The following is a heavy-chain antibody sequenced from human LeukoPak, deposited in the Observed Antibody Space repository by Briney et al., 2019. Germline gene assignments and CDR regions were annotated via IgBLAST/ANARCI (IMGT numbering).Heavy chain of an antibody. V-gene: IGHV1-18*01. CDR2: ISAYNGNT. J-gene: IGHJ4*02. CDR3: ARDKPSPVLRYFDWLLEPDY. CDR1: GYTFTSYG. D-gene: IGHD3-9*01. Sequence: ASVKVSCKASGYTFTSYGISWVRQAPGQGLEWMGWISAYNGNTNYAQKLQGRVTMTTDTSTSTAYMELRSLRSDDTAVYYCARDKPSPVLRYFDWLLEPDYWGQGTLVTVSS.